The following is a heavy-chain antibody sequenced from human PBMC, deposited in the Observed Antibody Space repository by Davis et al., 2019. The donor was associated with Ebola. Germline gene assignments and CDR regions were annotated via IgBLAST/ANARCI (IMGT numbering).Heavy chain of an antibody. V-gene: IGHV1-69*13. CDR2: IIPIFGTA. CDR3: ARVRSCSGGSCYFDWYFDL. CDR1: GYTFTGYY. D-gene: IGHD2-15*01. J-gene: IGHJ2*01. Sequence: SVKSCTASGYTFTGYYIHWVRQAPGQGLEWMGGIIPIFGTANYAQKFQGRVTITADESTSTAYMELSNLRSEDTAVYYCARVRSCSGGSCYFDWYFDLWGRGTLVTVSS.